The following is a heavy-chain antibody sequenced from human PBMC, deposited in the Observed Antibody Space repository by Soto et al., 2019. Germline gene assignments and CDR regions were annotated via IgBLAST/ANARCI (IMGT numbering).Heavy chain of an antibody. CDR1: GGSISSGGYY. CDR2: IYYSGST. CDR3: ARSYYYDSSGYTYYYYGMDV. V-gene: IGHV4-31*03. Sequence: SETLSLTCTVSGGSISSGGYYWSWIRQHPGKCLEWIGYIYYSGSTYYNPSLKSRVTISVDTSKNQFSLKLSSVTAADTAVYYCARSYYYDSSGYTYYYYGMDVWGQGTTVTVSS. D-gene: IGHD3-22*01. J-gene: IGHJ6*02.